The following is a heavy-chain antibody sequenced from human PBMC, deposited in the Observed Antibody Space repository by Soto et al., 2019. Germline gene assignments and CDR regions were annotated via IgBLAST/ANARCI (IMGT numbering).Heavy chain of an antibody. CDR2: ISAYNGNT. Sequence: ASVKVSCKASGYTFTNYGISWVRQAPGQGLEWMGWISAYNGNTKYAQKLQGRVAMTTDTSTSTAYMELRSLRSDDTAVYYCARGVGSGSYYNQYNWFDPWGQGTLVTVSS. V-gene: IGHV1-18*01. CDR1: GYTFTNYG. J-gene: IGHJ5*02. D-gene: IGHD3-10*01. CDR3: ARGVGSGSYYNQYNWFDP.